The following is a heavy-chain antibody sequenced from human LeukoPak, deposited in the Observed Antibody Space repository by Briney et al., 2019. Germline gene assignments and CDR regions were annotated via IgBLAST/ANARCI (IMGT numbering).Heavy chain of an antibody. CDR2: INHSGST. Sequence: SETLSLTCAVYGGSFSGYYWSWIRQPPGKGLEWIGEINHSGSTNYNPSLKSRVTISVDTSKNQFSLKLSSVTAADTAVYYCARARSSSWSPKFDPWGQGTLVTVSS. D-gene: IGHD6-13*01. V-gene: IGHV4-34*01. CDR3: ARARSSSWSPKFDP. CDR1: GGSFSGYY. J-gene: IGHJ5*02.